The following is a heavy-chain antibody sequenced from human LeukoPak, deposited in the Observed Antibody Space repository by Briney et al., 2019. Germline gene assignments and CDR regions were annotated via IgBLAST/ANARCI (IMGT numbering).Heavy chain of an antibody. CDR3: AAGVDVLVPDGGWFDP. CDR2: IIPIFGLA. Sequence: ASVTVSCKASGGTFSSYAISWVRQAPGQGLEWMGRIIPIFGLAIYAQKFQGRVTITADKSTSTADMELSSLRSEDTAVYYCAAGVDVLVPDGGWFDPWGQGTLVTVSS. CDR1: GGTFSSYA. D-gene: IGHD2-2*01. V-gene: IGHV1-69*04. J-gene: IGHJ5*02.